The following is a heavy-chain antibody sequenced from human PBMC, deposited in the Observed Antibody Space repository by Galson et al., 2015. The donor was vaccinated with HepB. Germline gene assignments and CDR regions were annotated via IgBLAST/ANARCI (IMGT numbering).Heavy chain of an antibody. Sequence: KVSCKASGYTFTSYYIHWVRQAPGQGLEWMGVINPRGGSTSYAQKFQGRVTMTRDTSTSTVYMELSSLSSEDTAVYYCARDKGSSSWQHIFDYWGQGTLVTVSS. CDR3: ARDKGSSSWQHIFDY. CDR2: INPRGGST. CDR1: GYTFTSYY. V-gene: IGHV1-46*01. D-gene: IGHD6-13*01. J-gene: IGHJ4*02.